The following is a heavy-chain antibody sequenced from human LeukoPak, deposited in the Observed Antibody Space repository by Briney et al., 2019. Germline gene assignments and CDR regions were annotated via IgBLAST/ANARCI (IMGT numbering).Heavy chain of an antibody. J-gene: IGHJ4*02. D-gene: IGHD4-17*01. CDR1: GFTFSSYG. CDR3: ARDLDDYGDPHDY. CDR2: IKQDGSEK. Sequence: PGGSLRLSCAASGFTFSSYGMSWVRQAPGKGLEWVANIKQDGSEKYYVDSVKGRFTISRDNAKNSLYLQMNSLRAEDTAVYYCARDLDDYGDPHDYWGQGTLVTVSS. V-gene: IGHV3-7*01.